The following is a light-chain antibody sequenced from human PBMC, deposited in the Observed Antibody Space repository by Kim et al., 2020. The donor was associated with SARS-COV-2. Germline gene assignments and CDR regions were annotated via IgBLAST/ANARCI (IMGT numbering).Light chain of an antibody. Sequence: VTIPCTGRSSNIGAGYDVHWYQQLPGTAPKLLIYGNSNRPSGVPDRFSGSKSGTSASLAITGLQAEDEADYYCQSYDSSLSALVFGGGTQLTVL. CDR3: QSYDSSLSALV. J-gene: IGLJ2*01. CDR2: GNS. CDR1: SSNIGAGYD. V-gene: IGLV1-40*01.